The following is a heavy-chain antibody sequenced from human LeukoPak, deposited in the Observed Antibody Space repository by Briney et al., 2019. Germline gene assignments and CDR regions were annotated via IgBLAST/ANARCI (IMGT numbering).Heavy chain of an antibody. Sequence: GGSLRLSCAASGFTFSSYGMQWVRQAPGKGLEWVAVISYDGSNKYYADSVKGRFTISRDNSKNTLYLQMNSLRAEDTAVYYCARDGEYGGYSDYWGQGTLVTVSS. CDR2: ISYDGSNK. D-gene: IGHD4/OR15-4a*01. CDR3: ARDGEYGGYSDY. V-gene: IGHV3-30*03. J-gene: IGHJ4*02. CDR1: GFTFSSYG.